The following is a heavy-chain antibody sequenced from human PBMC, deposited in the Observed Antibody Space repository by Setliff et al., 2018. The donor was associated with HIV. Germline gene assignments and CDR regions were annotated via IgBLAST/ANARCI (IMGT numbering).Heavy chain of an antibody. Sequence: PSETMSLTCTVSGYSISSRYYWGWIRQPPGKGLEWIGSVYHTGSTYYNPSLKSRVTMSADTSKNQFSLKLSSETAADPAVYYCASSPAWRSDSGLHTFDYWGQGTLVTVSS. CDR2: VYHTGST. J-gene: IGHJ4*02. D-gene: IGHD2-15*01. V-gene: IGHV4-38-2*02. CDR1: GYSISSRYY. CDR3: ASSPAWRSDSGLHTFDY.